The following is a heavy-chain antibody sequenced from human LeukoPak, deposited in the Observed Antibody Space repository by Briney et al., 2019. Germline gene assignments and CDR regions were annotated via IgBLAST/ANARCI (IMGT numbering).Heavy chain of an antibody. CDR1: GGSTSSSSYY. CDR2: IYYSGST. Sequence: SETLSLTCTVSGGSTSSSSYYWGWIRQPPGKGLEWIGSIYYSGSTYYNPSLKSLVTISVDTSKNQFSLKLSSVTAADTAVYYCARSFGSGYYTSTDWFDPWGQGTVDTVSS. V-gene: IGHV4-39*01. D-gene: IGHD3-3*01. CDR3: ARSFGSGYYTSTDWFDP. J-gene: IGHJ5*02.